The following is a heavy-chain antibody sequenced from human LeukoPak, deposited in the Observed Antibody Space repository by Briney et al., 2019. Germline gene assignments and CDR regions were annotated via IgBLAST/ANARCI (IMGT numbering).Heavy chain of an antibody. CDR2: ISIDGSNQ. J-gene: IGHJ4*02. V-gene: IGHV3-30*02. D-gene: IGHD2-21*01. CDR1: GFIFSKYG. Sequence: PGGSLRLSCAASGFIFSKYGMHWVRQAPGKGLEWVAFISIDGSNQYYMDSVKGRLTVSRDNSKNTVSLQMNSLRFEDTAVYYCTKDVNSYCRGDCSDYWGQGTLVTVSS. CDR3: TKDVNSYCRGDCSDY.